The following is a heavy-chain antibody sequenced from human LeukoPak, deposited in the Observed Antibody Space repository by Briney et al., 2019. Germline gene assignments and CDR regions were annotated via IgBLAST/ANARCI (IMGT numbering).Heavy chain of an antibody. Sequence: TLSLTCTVSGGSISSYYWSWIRQPPGKALEWLALIYWNDDKRYSPSLKSRLTITKDTSKNQVVLTMTNMDPVDTATYYCAHSPWGYVGLFDYWGQGTLVTVSS. CDR2: IYWNDDK. CDR1: GGSISSYYW. V-gene: IGHV2-5*01. J-gene: IGHJ4*02. CDR3: AHSPWGYVGLFDY. D-gene: IGHD5-12*01.